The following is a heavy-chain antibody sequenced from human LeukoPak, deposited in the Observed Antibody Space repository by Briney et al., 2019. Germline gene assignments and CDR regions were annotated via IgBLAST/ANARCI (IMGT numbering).Heavy chain of an antibody. CDR3: AKTDSSGGAVIGDAFDI. D-gene: IGHD3-22*01. CDR1: GFTFSSYA. Sequence: QPGGSLRLSCAASGFTFSSYAMSWVRQAPGKGLEWVSAISGSGGSTYYADSVKGRFTISRDNSKNTLYLQMNSLRAEDTAVYYCAKTDSSGGAVIGDAFDIWGQGTMVTVSS. CDR2: ISGSGGST. J-gene: IGHJ3*02. V-gene: IGHV3-23*01.